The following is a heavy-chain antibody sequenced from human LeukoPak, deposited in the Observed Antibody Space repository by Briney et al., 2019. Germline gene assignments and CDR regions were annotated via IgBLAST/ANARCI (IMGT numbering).Heavy chain of an antibody. CDR3: ARGYCSGGSCYRYNWLDP. J-gene: IGHJ5*02. D-gene: IGHD2-15*01. Sequence: GASVKVSCQASGYTFTGYYLHWVRQAPGQGLEWMGWINPNSGGTNYAQKFQGRVTMTRDTSISTAYMELSRLRSDDTAVYYCARGYCSGGSCYRYNWLDPWGQGTLVTVSS. CDR1: GYTFTGYY. V-gene: IGHV1-2*02. CDR2: INPNSGGT.